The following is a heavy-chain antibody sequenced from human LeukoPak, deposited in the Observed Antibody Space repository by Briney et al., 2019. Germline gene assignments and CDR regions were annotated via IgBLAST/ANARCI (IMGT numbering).Heavy chain of an antibody. J-gene: IGHJ5*02. CDR3: SRGGANDL. CDR2: IFTSGST. CDR1: GGSITSDY. D-gene: IGHD4/OR15-4a*01. Sequence: SETLSLTCTVVGGSITSDYWSWIRQPAGKGLEWIGRIFTSGSTAYNPSPKSRVTMSLDTSKNQFFLKLSSVTAADTAAYFCSRGGANDLWGQGTLVTVSS. V-gene: IGHV4-4*07.